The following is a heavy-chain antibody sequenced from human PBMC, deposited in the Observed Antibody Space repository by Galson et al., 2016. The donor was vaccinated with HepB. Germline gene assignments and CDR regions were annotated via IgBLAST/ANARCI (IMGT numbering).Heavy chain of an antibody. CDR2: ISYDGSNN. J-gene: IGHJ4*02. V-gene: IGHV3-30*19. Sequence: SLRLSCAASGFTFSSYGMHWGRQAPGKGLDWVAVISYDGSNNYYADSVKGRFTISRENSKNTLYLQMNGLRAEDTAVYYCARDHGGVQGTLSFWGQGTLVTVSS. CDR3: ARDHGGVQGTLSF. D-gene: IGHD1-1*01. CDR1: GFTFSSYG.